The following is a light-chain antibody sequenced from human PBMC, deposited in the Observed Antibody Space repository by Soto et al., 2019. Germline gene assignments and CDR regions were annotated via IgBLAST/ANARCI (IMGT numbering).Light chain of an antibody. CDR1: QSIDSN. CDR2: AAS. Sequence: DIQMTQSPSSLSASVGDRVTITCRASQSIDSNLNWYQQKPGKVPKLLIYAASSLQSGVPSRFSGSGSGSDFTLTISSLQPEDFATYYCQQSYSTPFTFGPGTKVDI. V-gene: IGKV1-39*01. CDR3: QQSYSTPFT. J-gene: IGKJ3*01.